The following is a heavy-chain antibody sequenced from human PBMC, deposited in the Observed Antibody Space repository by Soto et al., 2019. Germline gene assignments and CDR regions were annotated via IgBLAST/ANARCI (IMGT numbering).Heavy chain of an antibody. V-gene: IGHV4-59*08. Sequence: QVQLQESGPGLLKASETLSLTCSVSGGSISTFYWSWIRQPPGKGLEWIGYISYSGSTNYNPSLKSRLTISMDTSKNQIFLKVISLTAADTAVYFCARHVRRLGSSYGYSYQYWGQGTLVTDSS. CDR1: GGSISTFY. D-gene: IGHD5-18*01. CDR2: ISYSGST. J-gene: IGHJ4*02. CDR3: ARHVRRLGSSYGYSYQY.